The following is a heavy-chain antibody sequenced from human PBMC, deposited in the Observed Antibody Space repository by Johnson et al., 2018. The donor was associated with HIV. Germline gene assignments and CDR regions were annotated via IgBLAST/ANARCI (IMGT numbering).Heavy chain of an antibody. Sequence: VQLVESGGGLVQPGGSLRLSCEASGFTFSSYWMSWVRQAPGKGLEWVANIKQDGSERYYVDSVKGRFTISRDYAKNSLYLQMNSLRAEDTAVYYCSKVPSPYSSSPDAFDIWGQGTIVTVSS. CDR1: GFTFSSYW. V-gene: IGHV3-7*02. J-gene: IGHJ3*02. CDR2: IKQDGSER. D-gene: IGHD6-13*01. CDR3: SKVPSPYSSSPDAFDI.